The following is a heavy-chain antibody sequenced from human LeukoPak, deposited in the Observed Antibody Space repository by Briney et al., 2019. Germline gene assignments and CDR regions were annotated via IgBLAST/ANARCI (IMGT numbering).Heavy chain of an antibody. Sequence: PGGSLRLSCAASGFTFSSYAMSWVRQAPGKGLEWVSAISGSGGSTYYADSVKGRFTISRDNSKNTLYLQMNSLRAEDTAVYYCANDAPHITMVRGVITGYFDYWGQGTLVTVSP. V-gene: IGHV3-23*01. CDR3: ANDAPHITMVRGVITGYFDY. CDR1: GFTFSSYA. D-gene: IGHD3-10*01. J-gene: IGHJ4*02. CDR2: ISGSGGST.